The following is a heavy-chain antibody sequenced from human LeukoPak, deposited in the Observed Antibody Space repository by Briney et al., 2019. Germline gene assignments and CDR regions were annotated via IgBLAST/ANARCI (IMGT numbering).Heavy chain of an antibody. CDR2: IGYTGNT. J-gene: IGHJ4*02. CDR1: GFTFSRYA. Sequence: GGSLRLSCAASGFTFSRYAMSWVRQAPGKGLDWVSTIGYTGNTYYADSVKGRFTVSRDNSKTTLYLQMNSLRAEDTAVYYCARDLSGTFYGPLYNWGQGTLVTVSS. V-gene: IGHV3-23*01. CDR3: ARDLSGTFYGPLYN. D-gene: IGHD1-26*01.